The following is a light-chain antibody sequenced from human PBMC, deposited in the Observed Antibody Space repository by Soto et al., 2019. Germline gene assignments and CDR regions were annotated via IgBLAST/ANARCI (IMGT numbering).Light chain of an antibody. Sequence: QSLLTQPPSASGTPGQMVSISCSGSSSNIGSNTVNWYQQLPGTAPKLLIYSNNQRPSGVPDRFSGSKSGTSASLAISGLQSEDEADYYCAAWDDSLNGVVFGGGTQLTVL. CDR2: SNN. V-gene: IGLV1-44*01. CDR3: AAWDDSLNGVV. CDR1: SSNIGSNT. J-gene: IGLJ2*01.